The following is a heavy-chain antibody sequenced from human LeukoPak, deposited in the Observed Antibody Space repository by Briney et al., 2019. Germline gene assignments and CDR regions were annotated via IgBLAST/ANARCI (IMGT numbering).Heavy chain of an antibody. V-gene: IGHV1-2*06. CDR3: ARDYGPYPGCSWFDP. CDR2: INCNGGGA. CDR1: GYTFTGYY. J-gene: IGHJ5*02. Sequence: ASVNVSCKASGYTFTGYYIQWVRQAPGQGLEWVGRINCNGGGAKYAQKFQGRVTMTRDTSISTAYMELDRLTSDDTAVYYCARDYGPYPGCSWFDPWGQGTLVTVSS. D-gene: IGHD2-21*01.